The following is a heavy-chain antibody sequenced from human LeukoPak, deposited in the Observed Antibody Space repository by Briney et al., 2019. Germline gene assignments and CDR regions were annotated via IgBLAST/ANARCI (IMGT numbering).Heavy chain of an antibody. V-gene: IGHV4-59*12. CDR3: ARECIAVVGKCSDY. CDR1: GGFISDYY. CDR2: IYNSGTT. J-gene: IGHJ4*02. Sequence: SETLSLTCTVSGGFISDYYWSWIRQTPGKGLEWIGYIYNSGTTNYNPSLKSRVTISVDTSKNQFSLKLSSVTAADTAVYYCARECIAVVGKCSDYWGQGTLVTVSS. D-gene: IGHD6-19*01.